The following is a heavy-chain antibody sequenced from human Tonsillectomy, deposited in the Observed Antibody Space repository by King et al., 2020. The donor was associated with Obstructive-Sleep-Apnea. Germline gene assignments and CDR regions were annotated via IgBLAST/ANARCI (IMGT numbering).Heavy chain of an antibody. V-gene: IGHV3-30*04. CDR1: GFTFSSYA. Sequence: VQLVESGGGVVQPGRSLRLSCAASGFTFSSYAMHWVRQAPGKGLEWVAVISYDGSNKYYADSVKGRFNISRDNSKNTLYLQMNSLRAEDTAVYYCARDEGSGYLDYWGQGTLVTVSS. CDR2: ISYDGSNK. D-gene: IGHD3-3*01. J-gene: IGHJ4*02. CDR3: ARDEGSGYLDY.